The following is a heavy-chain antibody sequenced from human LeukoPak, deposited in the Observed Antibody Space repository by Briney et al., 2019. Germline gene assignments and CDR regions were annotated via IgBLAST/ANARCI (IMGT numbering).Heavy chain of an antibody. CDR3: ARERGDGALG. CDR2: ISYDGSNK. Sequence: PGGSLRLSCAASGFTFSSYAMHWVRQAPGKGLEWVAVISYDGSNKYYADSVKGRSTISRDNSKNTLYLQMNSLRAEDTAVYYCARERGDGALGWGQGTLVTVSS. J-gene: IGHJ4*02. D-gene: IGHD4-17*01. CDR1: GFTFSSYA. V-gene: IGHV3-30-3*01.